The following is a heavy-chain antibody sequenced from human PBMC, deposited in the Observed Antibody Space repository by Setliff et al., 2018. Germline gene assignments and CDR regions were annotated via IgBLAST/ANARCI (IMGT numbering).Heavy chain of an antibody. Sequence: SVKVSCKASGGTFSSYAISWVRQAPGQGLEWMGRIIPIFGTANYAQKFQGRVTITADKSTSTAHMELSSLRSEDTAVYYCAREKGPAAHWNWFDPWGQGSLVTVSS. CDR2: IIPIFGTA. J-gene: IGHJ5*02. CDR3: AREKGPAAHWNWFDP. V-gene: IGHV1-69*06. CDR1: GGTFSSYA. D-gene: IGHD2-2*01.